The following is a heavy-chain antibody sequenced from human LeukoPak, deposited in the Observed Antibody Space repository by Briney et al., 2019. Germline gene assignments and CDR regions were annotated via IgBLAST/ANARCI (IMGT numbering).Heavy chain of an antibody. CDR1: GGSISSGDYY. Sequence: TLSLTCTLSGGSISSGDYYWSWIREHPGKGLEWIVYIYYSGNNYYNPSLKSRVTISVDTSKNQFSLKLSSVTAADTAVYSCARTQNYCGGDCYLFDYWGQGTLVTVSS. CDR2: IYYSGNN. V-gene: IGHV4-30-4*08. D-gene: IGHD2-21*01. CDR3: ARTQNYCGGDCYLFDY. J-gene: IGHJ4*02.